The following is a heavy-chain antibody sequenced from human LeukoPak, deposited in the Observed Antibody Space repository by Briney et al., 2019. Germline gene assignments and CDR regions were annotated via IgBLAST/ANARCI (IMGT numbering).Heavy chain of an antibody. Sequence: GGSLRLSCAASGFTFSSYGVHWVRQAPGKGLEWVAFIRFDGSNKYYADSVQGRFAISRDNSKNTLYLQMNSLRVEDTAVYFCARDPNGDYIGTFDMWGRGTMVTVSS. CDR3: ARDPNGDYIGTFDM. J-gene: IGHJ3*02. CDR1: GFTFSSYG. CDR2: IRFDGSNK. V-gene: IGHV3-30*02. D-gene: IGHD4-17*01.